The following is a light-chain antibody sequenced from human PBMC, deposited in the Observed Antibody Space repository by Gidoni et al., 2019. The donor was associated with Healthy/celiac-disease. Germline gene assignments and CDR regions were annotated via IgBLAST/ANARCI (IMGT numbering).Light chain of an antibody. J-gene: IGKJ4*01. CDR1: QGISSY. CDR2: AAS. V-gene: IGKV1-8*01. Sequence: SQGISSYLAWYQQKPGKAPKLLIYAASTLQSAVPSRFSGSGSGTDFTLTISCLQSEDFATYYCQQYYSYLALTFGGGTKVEIK. CDR3: QQYYSYLALT.